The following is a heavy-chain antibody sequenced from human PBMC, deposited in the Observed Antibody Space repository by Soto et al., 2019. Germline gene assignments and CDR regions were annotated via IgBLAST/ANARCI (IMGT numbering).Heavy chain of an antibody. Sequence: PGEALKICCKGSGYSFAGYCITWVRQKPGKGLEWMGRIDPSDSQTYYSPSFRGHVTISVTKSITTVFLQWSSLRASDTAMYYCARQIYDSDTGPNFQYYFDAWGQGTPVTVSS. CDR2: IDPSDSQT. CDR1: GYSFAGYC. J-gene: IGHJ4*02. V-gene: IGHV5-10-1*01. D-gene: IGHD3-22*01. CDR3: ARQIYDSDTGPNFQYYFDA.